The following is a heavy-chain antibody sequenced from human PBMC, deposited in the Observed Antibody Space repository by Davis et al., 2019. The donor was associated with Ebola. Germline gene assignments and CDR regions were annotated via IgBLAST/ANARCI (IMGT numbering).Heavy chain of an antibody. Sequence: PGGSLRLSCAASGFTFSSSWMHWVRQAPGKGLVWVSGINSDGNSKYADSVKGRFTIYRDNAKNTVYLQMNGLRAEDTGVYHCARDPIRGDGYSFDYWGQGALVTVSS. CDR1: GFTFSSSW. CDR2: INSDGNSK. CDR3: ARDPIRGDGYSFDY. J-gene: IGHJ4*02. V-gene: IGHV3-74*01. D-gene: IGHD5-24*01.